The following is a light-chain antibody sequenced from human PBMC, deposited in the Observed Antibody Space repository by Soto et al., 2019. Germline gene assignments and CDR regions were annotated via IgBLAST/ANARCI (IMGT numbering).Light chain of an antibody. CDR3: QQYGSSPLT. Sequence: EIVLTQTQATLSLSPGERATLSCRASQSVSSSYLAWYQQKPGQAPRLLIYGASSRATGIPDRFSGSESGTDFTLTISRLEPEDFAVYYCQQYGSSPLTFGGGTKVDIK. J-gene: IGKJ4*01. V-gene: IGKV3-20*01. CDR1: QSVSSSY. CDR2: GAS.